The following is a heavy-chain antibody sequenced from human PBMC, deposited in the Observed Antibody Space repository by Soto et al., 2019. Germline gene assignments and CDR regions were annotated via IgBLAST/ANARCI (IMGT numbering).Heavy chain of an antibody. CDR3: AKGGRTNLEAIFGVAPSVHDAFDI. CDR2: ISGSGGST. V-gene: IGHV3-23*01. J-gene: IGHJ3*02. D-gene: IGHD3-3*01. Sequence: EVQLLESGGGLVQPGGSLRLSCAASGFTFSSYAMSWVRQAPGKGLEWVSAISGSGGSTYYADSVKGRFTISRDNSKNTLYLQMNSLRAEDTAVYYCAKGGRTNLEAIFGVAPSVHDAFDIWGQGTMVTVSS. CDR1: GFTFSSYA.